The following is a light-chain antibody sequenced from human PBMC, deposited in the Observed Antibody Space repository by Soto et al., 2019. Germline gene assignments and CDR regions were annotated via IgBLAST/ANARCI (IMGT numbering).Light chain of an antibody. J-gene: IGLJ1*01. Sequence: QSVLTQPPSVSGAPGXXXTISCTGSSSNIGAGFDVHWYQQFPRTAPKLLIYSNNNRPSGVPDRFSVSKSATSASLAITGLQAADEADYYCQSYDSSLSAYVFGSGTKLTVL. CDR1: SSNIGAGFD. CDR3: QSYDSSLSAYV. V-gene: IGLV1-40*01. CDR2: SNN.